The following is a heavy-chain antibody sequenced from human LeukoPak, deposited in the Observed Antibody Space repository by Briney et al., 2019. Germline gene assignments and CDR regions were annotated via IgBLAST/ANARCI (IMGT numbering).Heavy chain of an antibody. CDR3: ARDKGTVATYYYYYMDV. J-gene: IGHJ6*03. Sequence: ASVKVSCEASGYTFTSYNINWVRQATGQGLEWMGWMNPNSGNTGYAQKFQGRVTITRNTSISTAYMELSSLRSEDTAVYYCARDKGTVATYYYYYMDVWGKGTTVTVSS. CDR2: MNPNSGNT. V-gene: IGHV1-8*03. D-gene: IGHD6-19*01. CDR1: GYTFTSYN.